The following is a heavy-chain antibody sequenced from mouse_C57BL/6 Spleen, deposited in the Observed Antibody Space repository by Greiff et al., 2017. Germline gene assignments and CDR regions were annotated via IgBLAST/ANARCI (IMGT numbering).Heavy chain of an antibody. CDR2: IDPSDSET. D-gene: IGHD2-4*01. CDR1: GYTFASYW. J-gene: IGHJ2*01. CDR3: ALRRLDYDYSLDY. Sequence: QLQQSGAALVRPGSSGKLSCKASGYTFASYWRHWVKQRPIQGLEWIGNIDPSDSETPYHQKFKGKATLTVYKSSSTAYMQLSSLTSEDSAVYYCALRRLDYDYSLDYWGQGTTLTVSS. V-gene: IGHV1-52*01.